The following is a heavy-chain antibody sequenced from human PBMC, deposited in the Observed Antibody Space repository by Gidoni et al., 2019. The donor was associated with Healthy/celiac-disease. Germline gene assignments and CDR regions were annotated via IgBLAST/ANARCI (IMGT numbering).Heavy chain of an antibody. J-gene: IGHJ4*02. V-gene: IGHV3-48*02. D-gene: IGHD4-17*01. CDR2: ISSSSSTI. Sequence: EVQLVESGGGLVQPGGSLRLSCAASGFTFSRYRMNLVRQAPGKGLEWISYISSSSSTIYYADSVKGLFTISRDNAKNSLYLQMNSLRDENTAVYYCARDFDSDYGDYDGRFDYWGQGTLVTVSS. CDR3: ARDFDSDYGDYDGRFDY. CDR1: GFTFSRYR.